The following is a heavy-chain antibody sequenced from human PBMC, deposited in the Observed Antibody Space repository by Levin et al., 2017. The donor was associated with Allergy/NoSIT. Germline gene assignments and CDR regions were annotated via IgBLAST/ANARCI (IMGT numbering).Heavy chain of an antibody. D-gene: IGHD3-9*01. CDR2: ASYTGSS. CDR1: GGSVSSSSYY. CDR3: ARIFGWYFDL. J-gene: IGHJ2*01. V-gene: IGHV4-61*01. Sequence: SETLSLTCTVSGGSVSSSSYYWSWIRQPPGKGLEWIGYASYTGSSNYSPSLMSRSTISVDTSRNQFSLKLTSVTAAATAIYYCARIFGWYFDLWGRGTLVTVSS.